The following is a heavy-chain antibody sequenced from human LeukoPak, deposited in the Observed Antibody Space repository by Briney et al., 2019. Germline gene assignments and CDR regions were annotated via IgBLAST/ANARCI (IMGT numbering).Heavy chain of an antibody. CDR1: GFTFNTHW. Sequence: GGSLRLSCAASGFTFNTHWMHWVRQAPGKGLVWVSSINADGSSTSYADSMKGRFTISRDNAKNTLYLQMNSLRAEDTAVYYCASQQSFHYYYMDVWGKGTTVTVSS. D-gene: IGHD2/OR15-2a*01. V-gene: IGHV3-74*01. J-gene: IGHJ6*03. CDR2: INADGSST. CDR3: ASQQSFHYYYMDV.